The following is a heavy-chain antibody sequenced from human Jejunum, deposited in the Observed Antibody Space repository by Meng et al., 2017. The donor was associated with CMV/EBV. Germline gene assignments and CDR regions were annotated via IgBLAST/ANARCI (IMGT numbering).Heavy chain of an antibody. CDR3: GCGVPAYDH. J-gene: IGHJ5*02. CDR1: GFNFNGAW. CDR2: IKSKNEGGAT. Sequence: EVQLVESGGGLVQPGGSLRLSCAASGFNFNGAWMSWIRQAPEKGLEWVGHIKSKNEGGATDYAAPVKGRFIISRDDSKNMLYLEMNSLKTEDTAVYYCGCGVPAYDHWGPGALVTVSS. D-gene: IGHD3-3*01. V-gene: IGHV3-15*01.